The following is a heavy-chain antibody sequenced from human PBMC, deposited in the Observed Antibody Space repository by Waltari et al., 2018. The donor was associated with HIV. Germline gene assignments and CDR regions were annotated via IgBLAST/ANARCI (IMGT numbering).Heavy chain of an antibody. CDR1: GGSINSSSYY. D-gene: IGHD6-19*01. CDR2: IYYSGST. J-gene: IGHJ4*02. V-gene: IGHV4-39*07. CDR3: ARDSSPILAAIDY. Sequence: LQLQESAPGLVTPSETLSLTCTVSGGSINSSSYYWRWLRQPPGKGLEWIGSIYYSGSTYYKPSLKSRVTISVDTSKNQFSLKLSSVTAADTAVYYCARDSSPILAAIDYWGQGTLVTVSS.